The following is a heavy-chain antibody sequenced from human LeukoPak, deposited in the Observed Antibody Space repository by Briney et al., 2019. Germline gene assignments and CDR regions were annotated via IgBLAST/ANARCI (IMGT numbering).Heavy chain of an antibody. CDR2: IYYSGST. J-gene: IGHJ4*02. CDR3: VRHNVVYHDSSGSFDY. CDR1: AASISSSSYY. D-gene: IGHD3-22*01. V-gene: IGHV4-39*01. Sequence: SATLSPTCTVSAASISSSSYYWGWIRQPPWKGLELIGSIYYSGSTYYNPSLKSRVTISVDTSKNQFSLKLSSVTAADTAVYYCVRHNVVYHDSSGSFDYWGQGTLVTVSS.